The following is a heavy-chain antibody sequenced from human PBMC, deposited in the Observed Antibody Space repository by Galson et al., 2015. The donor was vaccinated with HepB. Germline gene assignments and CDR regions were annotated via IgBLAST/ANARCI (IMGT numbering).Heavy chain of an antibody. CDR2: IVVGSGNT. V-gene: IGHV1-58*02. J-gene: IGHJ4*02. Sequence: SVKVSCKASGFNFTSSAMQWVRQAHGQRLEWIGWIVVGSGNTKDAQKFQERVTITRDMSTRTAYMEQSSLRSEDTAVYYCAAGIVGTTTPDFDSWGQGTLVTVSS. CDR3: AAGIVGTTTPDFDS. CDR1: GFNFTSSA. D-gene: IGHD1-26*01.